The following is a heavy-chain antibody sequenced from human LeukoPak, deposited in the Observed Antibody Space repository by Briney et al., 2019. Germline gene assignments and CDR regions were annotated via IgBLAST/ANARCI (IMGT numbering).Heavy chain of an antibody. Sequence: SETLSLTCTVSGGSISSSSYYWGWIRQPPGKGLEWIGSIYYSGSTYYNLSLKSRVTISVDTSKNQFSLKLSSVTAADTAVYYCARGGYWGYYYYMDVWGKGTTVTVSS. CDR3: ARGGYWGYYYYMDV. CDR1: GGSISSSSYY. D-gene: IGHD2-21*01. J-gene: IGHJ6*03. V-gene: IGHV4-39*01. CDR2: IYYSGST.